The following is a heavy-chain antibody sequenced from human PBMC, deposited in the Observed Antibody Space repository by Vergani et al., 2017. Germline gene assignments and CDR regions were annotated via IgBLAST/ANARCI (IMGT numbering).Heavy chain of an antibody. CDR1: GFTFSSYG. V-gene: IGHV3-33*06. D-gene: IGHD5-12*01. CDR3: AKDVGGYDSITFDY. J-gene: IGHJ4*02. CDR2: IWYDGSNK. Sequence: QVQLVESGGGVVQPGRSLRLSCAASGFTFSSYGMHWVRQAPGKGLEWVAVIWYDGSNKYYADSVKGRFTISRDNSKNTLYLQMNSLRAEDTAVYYCAKDVGGYDSITFDYWGQGTLVTVSS.